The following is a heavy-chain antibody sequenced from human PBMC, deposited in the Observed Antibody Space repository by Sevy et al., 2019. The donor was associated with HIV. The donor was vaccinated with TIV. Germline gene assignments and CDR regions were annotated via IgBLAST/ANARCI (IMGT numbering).Heavy chain of an antibody. CDR1: GFSVNSNY. CDR2: IYSDETT. J-gene: IGHJ4*02. CDR3: ARGKSGYGYALNY. V-gene: IGHV3-66*01. Sequence: GGSLRLSCAASGFSVNSNYMTWVRQAPGKGLEGVSVIYSDETTYHADSVKDRFTISRDNSKNMLYLQMNSLRAEDTAIYYCARGKSGYGYALNYWGQGTLVTVSS. D-gene: IGHD5-18*01.